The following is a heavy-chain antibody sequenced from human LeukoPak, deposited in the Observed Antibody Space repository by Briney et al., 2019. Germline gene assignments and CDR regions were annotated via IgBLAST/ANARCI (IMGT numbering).Heavy chain of an antibody. V-gene: IGHV4-34*01. Sequence: SETLSLTCAVSGGSFSGHYWSWIRQSPGEGLEWIGEIDHSGNTNYNPSLKGRLTISVDTSKSQFSLRLSSVTAADTAVYFCARIEDVTRGYNHAYYFDYWGQGTLVTVSS. J-gene: IGHJ4*02. CDR2: IDHSGNT. CDR3: ARIEDVTRGYNHAYYFDY. CDR1: GGSFSGHY. D-gene: IGHD5-18*01.